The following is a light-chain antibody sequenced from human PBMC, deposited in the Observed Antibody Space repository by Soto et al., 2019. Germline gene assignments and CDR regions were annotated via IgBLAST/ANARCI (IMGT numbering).Light chain of an antibody. CDR2: GAS. CDR1: QTINNN. CDR3: QQYGSSPT. J-gene: IGKJ5*01. Sequence: VMTHAPATLSVSPGERATLSFSASQTINNNVAWYQLKDGQVPRLLIYGASSRATGIPDRFSGSGSGTDFTLTISRLEPEDFAVYYCQQYGSSPTFGQGTRLEIK. V-gene: IGKV3-20*01.